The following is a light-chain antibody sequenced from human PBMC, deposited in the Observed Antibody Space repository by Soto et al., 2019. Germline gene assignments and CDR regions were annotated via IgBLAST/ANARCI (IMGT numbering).Light chain of an antibody. J-gene: IGKJ1*01. CDR2: GAS. CDR3: QQYGSSGT. Sequence: IVLTQSTATLSSSPVERATLACRASPSVSSNIAWYQQKPGQAPRLLIYGASNRATGIPDRFSGSGSGTDFTLTISRLEPEDFAVYYCQQYGSSGTFGQGAKVDIK. V-gene: IGKV3-20*01. CDR1: PSVSSN.